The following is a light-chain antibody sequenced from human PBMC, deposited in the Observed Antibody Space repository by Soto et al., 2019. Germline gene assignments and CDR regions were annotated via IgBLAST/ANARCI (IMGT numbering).Light chain of an antibody. CDR3: QQCFSIPPT. J-gene: IGKJ1*01. Sequence: DIQMSHSPSSLSASVGDRVTITCRASHTIDNYLSWYQQKRGKAPKLLIYAASYLQSGVPSRFSGSGSATDFTLTIVSLQPDDFAIYYCQQCFSIPPTFVQGAMGDI. CDR2: AAS. V-gene: IGKV1-39*01. CDR1: HTIDNY.